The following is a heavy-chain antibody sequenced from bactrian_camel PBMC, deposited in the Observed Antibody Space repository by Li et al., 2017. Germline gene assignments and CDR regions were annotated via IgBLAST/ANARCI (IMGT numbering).Heavy chain of an antibody. CDR1: RITYTRYC. CDR2: LASDGSS. CDR3: AADRRRHGPPSLRPGDYSV. V-gene: IGHV3S53*01. Sequence: HVQLVESGGGLVQPGGSLRLSCAASRITYTRYCMGWFRQVPGKEREGVASLASDGSSIYANSLKGRFSISKDNARNWLDLQMDSLEPGDTARYYCAADRRRHGPPSLRPGDYSVWGQGTQVTVS. J-gene: IGHJ4*01. D-gene: IGHD2*01.